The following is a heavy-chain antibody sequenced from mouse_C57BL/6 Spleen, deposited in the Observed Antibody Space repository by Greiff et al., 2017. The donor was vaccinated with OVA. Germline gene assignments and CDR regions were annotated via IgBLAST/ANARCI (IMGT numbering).Heavy chain of an antibody. J-gene: IGHJ3*01. D-gene: IGHD1-1*01. CDR1: GYTFTSYN. Sequence: LQQSGAELVRPGASVKMSCKASGYTFTSYNMHWVKQTPRQGLEWIGAIYPGNGDPSYNKKFKGKATLPVDKSSSTAYMQLSSLTSEDSEVYFCARDGSSLAWFAYWGQGTLVTVSA. CDR2: IYPGNGDP. CDR3: ARDGSSLAWFAY. V-gene: IGHV1-12*01.